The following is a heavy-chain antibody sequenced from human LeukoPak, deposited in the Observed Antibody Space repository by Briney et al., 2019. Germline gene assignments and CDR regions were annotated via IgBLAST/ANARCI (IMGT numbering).Heavy chain of an antibody. J-gene: IGHJ5*02. D-gene: IGHD1-26*01. CDR3: ARDSGNYRAWFDP. Sequence: GESLKISFKASGYSFTSYWIGWVRQMPGKGLEWMGIIYPGDSDTRYSPSFQGQVTISADKSISTAYLQWGSLKASDTAMYYCARDSGNYRAWFDPWGQGTLVTVSS. CDR1: GYSFTSYW. V-gene: IGHV5-51*01. CDR2: IYPGDSDT.